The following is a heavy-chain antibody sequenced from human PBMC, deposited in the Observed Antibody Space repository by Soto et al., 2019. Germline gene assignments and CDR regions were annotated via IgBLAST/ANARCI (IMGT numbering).Heavy chain of an antibody. CDR2: IYWDDDK. D-gene: IGHD3-3*01. V-gene: IGHV2-5*02. Sequence: QITLNESGPTVVRPTEPLTLTCRFSGFSLTTSGVGVGWIRQSPGKAPEWLALIYWDDDKRYSASLKSRLTITKDTSKNQVVLTVSDLDPTDTATYYCAHIVLRTVFGLVTTTAIYFDFWGQGTPVAVSS. CDR1: GFSLTTSGVG. CDR3: AHIVLRTVFGLVTTTAIYFDF. J-gene: IGHJ4*02.